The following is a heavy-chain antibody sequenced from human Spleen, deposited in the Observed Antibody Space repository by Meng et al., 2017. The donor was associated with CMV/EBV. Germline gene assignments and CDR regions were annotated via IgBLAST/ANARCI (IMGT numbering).Heavy chain of an antibody. J-gene: IGHJ4*02. CDR1: GGSFSGYY. CDR2: INHSGST. V-gene: IGHV4-34*01. CDR3: ARHPVQAGEDS. Sequence: GSLRLSCAVYGGSFSGYYWSWIRQPPGKGLEWIGEINHSGSTNYNPSLKSRVTISVDTSKNQFSLKLSSVTAADTAVYYCARHPVQAGEDSWGQGTLVTVSS. D-gene: IGHD3-16*01.